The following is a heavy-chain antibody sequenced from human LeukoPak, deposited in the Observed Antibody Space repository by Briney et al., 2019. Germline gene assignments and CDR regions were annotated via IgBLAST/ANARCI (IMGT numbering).Heavy chain of an antibody. J-gene: IGHJ4*02. Sequence: GGSLRLSCAASGFTFSSYSMNWVRQAPGKGLAWVSYISSSSSTIYYADSVKGRFTISRDNAKNSLYLQMNSLRAEDTAVYYCARDSVVAGVDYWGQGTLVTVSS. CDR2: ISSSSSTI. CDR3: ARDSVVAGVDY. V-gene: IGHV3-48*01. CDR1: GFTFSSYS. D-gene: IGHD2-15*01.